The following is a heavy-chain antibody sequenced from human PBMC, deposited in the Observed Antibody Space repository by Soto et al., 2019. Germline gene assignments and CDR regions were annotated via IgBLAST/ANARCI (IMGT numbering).Heavy chain of an antibody. J-gene: IGHJ3*02. CDR1: GFTFSSYA. Sequence: QVQLVESGGGVVQPGMSLRLSCAASGFTFSSYAMHWVRQAPGKGLEWVAVISYDGSNKYYADSVKGRFTISRDNSKNTLYLQMNSLRAEDTAVYYCARDVRGYDILTGYLTDAFDIWGQGTMVTVSS. CDR2: ISYDGSNK. CDR3: ARDVRGYDILTGYLTDAFDI. D-gene: IGHD3-9*01. V-gene: IGHV3-30-3*01.